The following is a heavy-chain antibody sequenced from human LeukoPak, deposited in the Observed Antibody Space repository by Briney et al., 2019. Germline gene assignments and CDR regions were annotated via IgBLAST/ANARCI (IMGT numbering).Heavy chain of an antibody. Sequence: SETLSLTCAVYGGSFSGYYWSWIRQPPGKGLEWIGEINHSGSTNYNPSLKSRVTISVGTSKNQFSLKLSSVTAADTAVYYCASMLPATAIHFDYWGQGTLVTVSS. CDR1: GGSFSGYY. J-gene: IGHJ4*02. CDR2: INHSGST. CDR3: ASMLPATAIHFDY. V-gene: IGHV4-34*01. D-gene: IGHD2-2*02.